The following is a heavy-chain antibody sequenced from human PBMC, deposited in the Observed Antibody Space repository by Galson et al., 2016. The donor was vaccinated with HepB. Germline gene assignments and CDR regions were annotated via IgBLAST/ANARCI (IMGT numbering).Heavy chain of an antibody. Sequence: SLRLSCAGSGFTFSSDAMSWVRQAPGKGLEWVGRIKSKSDGGTTDYGATVKGRFSISRDESKNTLYLQMNSLQTEDTAVYYCHLQAPDSWGQGTLVTVSS. CDR1: GFTFSSDA. J-gene: IGHJ4*02. D-gene: IGHD5-24*01. CDR3: HLQAPDS. V-gene: IGHV3-15*01. CDR2: IKSKSDGGTT.